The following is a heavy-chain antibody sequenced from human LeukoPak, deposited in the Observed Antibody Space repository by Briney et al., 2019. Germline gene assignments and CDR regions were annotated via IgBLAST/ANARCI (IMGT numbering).Heavy chain of an antibody. Sequence: SETLSLTCTVSGGSISSSSYYWGWIRQPPGKGLEWIGSIHYSGSTYYNPSLKSRVTISVDTSKNQFSLKLSSVTAADTAVYYCARQAGLRYFDWSTPTNWFDPWGQGTLVTVSS. D-gene: IGHD3-9*01. J-gene: IGHJ5*02. CDR3: ARQAGLRYFDWSTPTNWFDP. CDR2: IHYSGST. V-gene: IGHV4-39*01. CDR1: GGSISSSSYY.